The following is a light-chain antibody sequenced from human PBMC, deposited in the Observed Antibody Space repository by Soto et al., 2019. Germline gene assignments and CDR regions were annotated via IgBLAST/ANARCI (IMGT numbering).Light chain of an antibody. J-gene: IGKJ2*01. CDR1: QSVGSY. Sequence: EIVLTQSPGTLSLSPGERATPSCRASQSVGSYLTWYQQKPGQAPRLLIYGASSRATGIPDRFSGSGSGTDFTLTITRLEPGDFAVYYCQQYDSSPRTFGQGTKVDIK. CDR2: GAS. CDR3: QQYDSSPRT. V-gene: IGKV3-20*01.